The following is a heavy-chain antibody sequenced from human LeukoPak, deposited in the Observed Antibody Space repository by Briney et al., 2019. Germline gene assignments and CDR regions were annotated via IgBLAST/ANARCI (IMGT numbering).Heavy chain of an antibody. CDR3: ARGDGSGSYFSYYYYYYMDV. CDR1: GYTFTSYD. D-gene: IGHD3-10*01. Sequence: GASVKVSCKASGYTFTSYDINWVRQATGQGLEWMGWMNPNSGNTGYAQKFQGRVTMTRNTSISTAYMELSSLRSEDTAVYYCARGDGSGSYFSYYYYYYMDVWGKGTTVTISS. CDR2: MNPNSGNT. V-gene: IGHV1-8*01. J-gene: IGHJ6*03.